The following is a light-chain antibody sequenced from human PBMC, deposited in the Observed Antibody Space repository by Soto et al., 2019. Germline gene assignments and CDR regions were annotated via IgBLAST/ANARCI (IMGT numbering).Light chain of an antibody. J-gene: IGKJ1*01. V-gene: IGKV1-39*01. CDR2: AAS. Sequence: DIQMTQSPSSLSASVGDRVTITCRASQGISTYLNWYLQKPGKAPKLLIYAASSLQSGVPSRFSGSGSETDFTLTISRLQPEDFATYSCQQSYSTTWTFGQGTKVDIK. CDR1: QGISTY. CDR3: QQSYSTTWT.